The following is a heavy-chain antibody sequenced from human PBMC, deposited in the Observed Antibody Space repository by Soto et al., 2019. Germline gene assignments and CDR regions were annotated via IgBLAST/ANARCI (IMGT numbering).Heavy chain of an antibody. V-gene: IGHV3-23*01. J-gene: IGHJ3*02. Sequence: GGSLRLSCASSVFTFSSYAMSWVRQAPGKGLEWVSAISGSGGSTYYADSVKGRFTISRDNSKNTLYLQMNSLRAEDTAVYYCAKGGPTSIVGATDDAFDIWGQGTMVTVSS. CDR2: ISGSGGST. CDR1: VFTFSSYA. CDR3: AKGGPTSIVGATDDAFDI. D-gene: IGHD1-26*01.